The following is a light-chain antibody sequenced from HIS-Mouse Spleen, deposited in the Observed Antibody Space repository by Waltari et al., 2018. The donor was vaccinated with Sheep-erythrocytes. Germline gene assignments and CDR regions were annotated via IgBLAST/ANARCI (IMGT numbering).Light chain of an antibody. Sequence: HSALTQPASVSGSPGQSITIPCTGTSSDVGGYNYVSWYQQHPGKAPKLMIYDVSNRPSGVSNRFSGSKSGNTASLTISGLQAEDEADYYYSSYTSSSTWVFGGGTKLTVL. CDR1: SSDVGGYNY. J-gene: IGLJ3*02. CDR2: DVS. V-gene: IGLV2-14*03. CDR3: SSYTSSSTWV.